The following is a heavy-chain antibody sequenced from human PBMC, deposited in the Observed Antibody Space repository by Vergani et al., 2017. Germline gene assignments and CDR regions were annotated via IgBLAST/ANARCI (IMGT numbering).Heavy chain of an antibody. CDR1: GFPFNHYA. D-gene: IGHD5-12*01. Sequence: EVQLLESGGDLVQPGGSLFLSCAASGFPFNHYAMTWFRQAPGQVLDWVSGFSGRGGSTYSAGSVKGRFTISRDSSKNTLYLQMNSLSAGDTAVYYCAKENHRNSGYDYLYYYHAMDVGGQGTTVTVAS. CDR3: AKENHRNSGYDYLYYYHAMDV. V-gene: IGHV3-23*01. CDR2: FSGRGGST. J-gene: IGHJ6*02.